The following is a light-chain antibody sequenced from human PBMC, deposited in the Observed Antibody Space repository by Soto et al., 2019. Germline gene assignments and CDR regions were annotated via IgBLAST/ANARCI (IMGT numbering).Light chain of an antibody. CDR3: QQYGISPPWT. V-gene: IGKV3-20*01. CDR2: GAS. CDR1: QSISSTY. Sequence: EIVLTQSPDTLSLSPGERATISCRASQSISSTYLAWYQQKPGQAPRLLIYGASSRATGIPDRFSGSGSGTDFTLTISRLEPEDFAVYYCQQYGISPPWTFGQGTKVEIK. J-gene: IGKJ1*01.